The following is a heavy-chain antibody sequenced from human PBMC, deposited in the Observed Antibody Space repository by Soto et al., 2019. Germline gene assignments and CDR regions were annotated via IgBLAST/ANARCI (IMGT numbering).Heavy chain of an antibody. CDR3: ARVPTYYSPYYSYAMDV. CDR1: GFTFSNYE. D-gene: IGHD3-10*01. J-gene: IGHJ6*02. V-gene: IGHV3-48*03. Sequence: EVQLLESGGGLVQPGGSLRLSCAASGFTFSNYEMNWVRQAPGKGLEWVSYISSSGSTISYADSVKGRFTISRDNAKDSLYLQMKSLRAEDTAVYYCARVPTYYSPYYSYAMDVWGQGTTVTVSS. CDR2: ISSSGSTI.